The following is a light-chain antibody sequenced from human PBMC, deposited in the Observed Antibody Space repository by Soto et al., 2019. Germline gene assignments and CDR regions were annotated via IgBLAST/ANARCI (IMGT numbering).Light chain of an antibody. V-gene: IGKV2-28*01. CDR1: QSLLHSNGYNY. Sequence: DVVMTQSPLSLPVTPGEPASISCRSSQSLLHSNGYNYLDWYLQKPGQSPQLLIYLGSNRASGVPDRFSGSGSGTDCTLKISRVEAEDVGVYYCMQARQTPPTFGQGTKVEIK. J-gene: IGKJ1*01. CDR3: MQARQTPPT. CDR2: LGS.